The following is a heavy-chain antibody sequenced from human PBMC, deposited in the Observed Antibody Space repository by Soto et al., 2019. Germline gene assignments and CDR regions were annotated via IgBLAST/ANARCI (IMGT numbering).Heavy chain of an antibody. CDR1: GGTFSSYA. CDR3: ARSQGSSTSLEIYYYYYYGMDV. J-gene: IGHJ6*02. Sequence: QVQLVQSGAEVKKPGSSVKVSCKASGGTFSSYAISWVRQAPGQGLEWMGGIIPISGTANYALKFQGRVTITADESTSTVYMELSSLRPEDTAVYFCARSQGSSTSLEIYYYYYYGMDVWGQGTRVTVSS. CDR2: IIPISGTA. D-gene: IGHD2-2*01. V-gene: IGHV1-69*01.